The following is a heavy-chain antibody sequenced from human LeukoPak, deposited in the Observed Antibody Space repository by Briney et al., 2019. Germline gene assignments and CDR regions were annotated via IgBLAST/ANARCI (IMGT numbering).Heavy chain of an antibody. V-gene: IGHV3-30*18. CDR1: GFTFSSYG. CDR3: AKDCSGGSCYPMH. J-gene: IGHJ1*01. Sequence: PGGSLRLSCAASGFTFSSYGMHWVRQAPGKGLEWVAVISYDGSNKYYADSVKGRFTISRDNSKNTLYLQMNSLRAEDTAVYYCAKDCSGGSCYPMHWGQGTLVTVSS. D-gene: IGHD2-15*01. CDR2: ISYDGSNK.